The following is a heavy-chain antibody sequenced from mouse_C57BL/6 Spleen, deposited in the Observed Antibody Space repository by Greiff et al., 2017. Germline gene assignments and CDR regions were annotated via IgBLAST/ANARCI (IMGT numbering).Heavy chain of an antibody. CDR2: IYPGSGNT. CDR3: ARGLTGTSFDY. J-gene: IGHJ2*01. V-gene: IGHV1-76*01. CDR1: GYTFTDYY. D-gene: IGHD4-1*01. Sequence: QVQLQQSGAALVRPGASVKLSCKASGYTFTDYYINWVKQRPGQGLEWIARIYPGSGNTYYNEKFKGKATLTAEKSSSTAYMQHSSLTSEDSAVYSCARGLTGTSFDYWGQGTTLTVSS.